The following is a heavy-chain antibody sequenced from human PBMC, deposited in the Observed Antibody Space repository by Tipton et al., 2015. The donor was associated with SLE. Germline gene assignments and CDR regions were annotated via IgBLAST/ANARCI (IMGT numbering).Heavy chain of an antibody. Sequence: TLSLTCTVSGGSISSSTYYWGWIRQPPGKGLEWIGSMFYSGSTYYNPSLKSRVTISVDTSKNQFSLKRSSVTAADTAVYYCARRTGSEHDYGDYGEFDYWGQGTLVTVSS. V-gene: IGHV4-39*01. CDR2: MFYSGST. CDR1: GGSISSSTYY. D-gene: IGHD4-17*01. J-gene: IGHJ4*02. CDR3: ARRTGSEHDYGDYGEFDY.